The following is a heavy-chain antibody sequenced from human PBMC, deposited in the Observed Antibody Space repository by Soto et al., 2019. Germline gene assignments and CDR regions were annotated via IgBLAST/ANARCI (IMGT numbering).Heavy chain of an antibody. Sequence: PGGSMRLSSVPSGFSFRTYAMHWVRQAPGKGLEWVAVMSYDGSHKYYADSVKGRFTISRDNSKNTLYLQMSRLRAEDTAVFYCARRNSSANVPGAFHVWGQGTTVTVSS. CDR3: ARRNSSANVPGAFHV. CDR2: MSYDGSHK. CDR1: GFSFRTYA. J-gene: IGHJ6*02. D-gene: IGHD3-10*02. V-gene: IGHV3-30-3*01.